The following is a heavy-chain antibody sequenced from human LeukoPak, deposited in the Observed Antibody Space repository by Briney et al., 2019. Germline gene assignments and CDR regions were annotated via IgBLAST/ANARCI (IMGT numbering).Heavy chain of an antibody. D-gene: IGHD3-16*02. J-gene: IGHJ4*02. Sequence: SETLTLTCAVSGGSISSSRYYWGWIRQPPGKGLEWIGSIYYSGSTYYNPSLKSRVTISVDTSKNQFPLKLGSVTAAGTGVYCCASREYDYVWGSYRYGYYFDYWGQGTLVTVSS. V-gene: IGHV4-39*01. CDR1: GGSISSSRYY. CDR2: IYYSGST. CDR3: ASREYDYVWGSYRYGYYFDY.